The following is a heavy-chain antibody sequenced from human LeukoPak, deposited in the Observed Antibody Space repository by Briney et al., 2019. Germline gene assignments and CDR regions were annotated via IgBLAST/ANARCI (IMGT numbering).Heavy chain of an antibody. V-gene: IGHV3-48*03. J-gene: IGHJ4*02. CDR3: ARTKYGSGSYYNVGYFDS. D-gene: IGHD3-10*01. CDR2: ISSSGSII. CDR1: GFTFSSYE. Sequence: QPGGSLRLSGAASGFTFSSYEMNWVRQAPGKGLEWVSYISSSGSIIYYADSVKGRFTISRDNAKNSLYLQMNSLRAEETAVYYCARTKYGSGSYYNVGYFDSWGQGTLVTVSS.